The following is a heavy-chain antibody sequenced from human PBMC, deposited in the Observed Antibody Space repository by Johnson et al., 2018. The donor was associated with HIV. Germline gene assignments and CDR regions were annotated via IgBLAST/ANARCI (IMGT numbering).Heavy chain of an antibody. V-gene: IGHV3-20*04. CDR3: ARDYYVGSEVTDGFDI. CDR2: INWNGGNT. J-gene: IGHJ3*02. CDR1: GFTFDDYG. D-gene: IGHD3-10*02. Sequence: EVQLVESGGGVVRPGGSLRVSCAASGFTFDDYGMSWVRQAPGKGLEWVSGINWNGGNTGYADSVKGRFTISRDNAKNSLYLQMNSLRAEDTALYYCARDYYVGSEVTDGFDIWGQGTMVTVSS.